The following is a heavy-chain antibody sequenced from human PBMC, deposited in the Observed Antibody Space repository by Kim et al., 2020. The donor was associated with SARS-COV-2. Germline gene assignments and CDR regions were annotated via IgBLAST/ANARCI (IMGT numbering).Heavy chain of an antibody. V-gene: IGHV3-33*01. Sequence: GGSLRLSCAASGFTFSSYGMHWVRQAPGKGLEWVAVIWYDGSNKYYADSVKGRFTISRDNSKNTLYLQMNSLRAEDTAVYYCARDLYCSSTSCYRYGMDVWGHGTTVTVSS. D-gene: IGHD2-2*01. CDR3: ARDLYCSSTSCYRYGMDV. CDR2: IWYDGSNK. CDR1: GFTFSSYG. J-gene: IGHJ6*02.